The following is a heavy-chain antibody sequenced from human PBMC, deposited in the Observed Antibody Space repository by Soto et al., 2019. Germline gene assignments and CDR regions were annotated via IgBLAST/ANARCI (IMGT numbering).Heavy chain of an antibody. CDR3: ARGLSNWNKLHF. J-gene: IGHJ4*02. CDR2: INQDGSDK. CDR1: GFTFGSYG. D-gene: IGHD1-20*01. Sequence: GGSLRLSCAASGFTFGSYGMSWVRQAPGKGLEWVANINQDGSDKYYVDSVKGRFTISRDNSKNSLYLQMNSLRAEDTAMYYCARGLSNWNKLHFWGQGTLVTVSS. V-gene: IGHV3-7*03.